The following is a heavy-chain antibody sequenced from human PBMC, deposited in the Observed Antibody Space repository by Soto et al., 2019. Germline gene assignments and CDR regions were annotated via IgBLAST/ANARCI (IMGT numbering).Heavy chain of an antibody. CDR1: GGSFSGYY. D-gene: IGHD3-10*01. CDR2: INHSGST. J-gene: IGHJ6*02. CDR3: ARVSGIYYYGMDV. Sequence: SETLSLTCAVFGGSFSGYYWSWIRQPPGKGLEWIGEINHSGSTNYNPSLKSRVTISVDTSKNQFSLKLSSVTAADTAVYYCARVSGIYYYGMDVWGQGTTVS. V-gene: IGHV4-34*01.